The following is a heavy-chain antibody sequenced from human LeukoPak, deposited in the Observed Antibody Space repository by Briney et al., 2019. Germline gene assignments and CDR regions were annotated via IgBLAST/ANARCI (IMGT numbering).Heavy chain of an antibody. CDR2: IYSGGSA. D-gene: IGHD1-26*01. V-gene: IGHV3-66*01. CDR1: GFTVSHSY. CDR3: ARDLGTGS. J-gene: IGHJ3*01. Sequence: GGSLRLSCAVSGFTVSHSYMSWVRQAPGKGLEWVSVIYSGGSAYYADSVKGRFTISRDNSKNTLCLQMNSLRAEDTAVYYCARDLGTGSWGQGTMVTVSS.